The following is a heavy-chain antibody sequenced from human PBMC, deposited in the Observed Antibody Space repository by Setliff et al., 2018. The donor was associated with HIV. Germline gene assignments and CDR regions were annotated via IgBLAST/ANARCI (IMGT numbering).Heavy chain of an antibody. CDR3: AKMHTAMDPDTFDI. CDR2: IRYDGSYR. CDR1: GFTFSSYG. D-gene: IGHD5-18*01. Sequence: PGGSLRLSCAASGFTFSSYGVHWVRQAPGKGLEWVAFIRYDGSYRYYVDSVKGRFTISRDNSKNTMFLQMNSLRVEDTAIYYCAKMHTAMDPDTFDIWGQGTMVTVSS. J-gene: IGHJ3*02. V-gene: IGHV3-30*02.